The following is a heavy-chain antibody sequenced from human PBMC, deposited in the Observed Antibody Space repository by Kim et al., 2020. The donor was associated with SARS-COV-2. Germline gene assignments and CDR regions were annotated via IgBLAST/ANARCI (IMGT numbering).Heavy chain of an antibody. CDR3: ARGRYSGYDSLGY. CDR1: GGTFSSYA. J-gene: IGHJ4*02. D-gene: IGHD5-12*01. CDR2: IIPIFGTA. Sequence: SVKVSCKASGGTFSSYAISWVRQAPGQGLEWMGGIIPIFGTANYAQKFQGRVTITADESTSTAYMELSSLRSEDTAVYYCARGRYSGYDSLGYWGQGTLVTVSS. V-gene: IGHV1-69*13.